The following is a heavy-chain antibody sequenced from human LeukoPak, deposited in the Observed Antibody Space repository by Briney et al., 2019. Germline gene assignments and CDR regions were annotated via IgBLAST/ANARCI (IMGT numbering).Heavy chain of an antibody. CDR2: IIPIFGTA. CDR1: GGTFSSYA. D-gene: IGHD3-10*01. Sequence: ASVKVSCKASGGTFSSYAISWVRQAPGQGLEWRGAIIPIFGTANYAQKFQGRVTITADESTSTAYMELSSLRSEDTAVYYCARVSRGITSDAFDIWGQGTMVTVSS. CDR3: ARVSRGITSDAFDI. J-gene: IGHJ3*02. V-gene: IGHV1-69*01.